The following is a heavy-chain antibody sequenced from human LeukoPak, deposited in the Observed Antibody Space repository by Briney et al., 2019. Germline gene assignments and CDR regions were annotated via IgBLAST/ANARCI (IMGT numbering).Heavy chain of an antibody. CDR3: ARDPADYLRIGYSSSWYEE. V-gene: IGHV3-21*01. CDR1: GDSISSSHYY. Sequence: ETLSLSCTVSGDSISSSHYYWGWIRQPPGKGLEWVSSISSSSGYIYYTDSVKGRFTISRDNAKNSLYLQMNSLRAEDTAVYYCARDPADYLRIGYSSSWYEEWGQGTLVTVSS. D-gene: IGHD6-13*01. CDR2: ISSSSGYI. J-gene: IGHJ4*02.